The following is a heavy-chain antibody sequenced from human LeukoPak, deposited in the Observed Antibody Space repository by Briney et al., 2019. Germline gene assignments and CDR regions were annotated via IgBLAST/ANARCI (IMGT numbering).Heavy chain of an antibody. CDR3: AKDLSPFGELWFQCYFDY. V-gene: IGHV3-21*04. Sequence: GGSLRLSCAASVFTFSTYNMNWVRQAPGKGLEWVSSITSSSRYTFYADSVKGRFTISRDNAKNSLYLQMNSLRAEDTALYYCAKDLSPFGELWFQCYFDYWGQGTLVTVSS. J-gene: IGHJ4*02. D-gene: IGHD3-10*01. CDR2: ITSSSRYT. CDR1: VFTFSTYN.